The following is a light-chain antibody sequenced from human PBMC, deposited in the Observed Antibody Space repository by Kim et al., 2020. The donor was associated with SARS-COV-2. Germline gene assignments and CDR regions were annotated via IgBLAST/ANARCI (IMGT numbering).Light chain of an antibody. CDR2: WAS. J-gene: IGKJ2*01. CDR3: HQYATFPYT. Sequence: RATVHCRSSQTVFQSPNNKNYLAWYQQKPGQPPKLLIYWASTRESGVPDRFSGSGSGTDFTLTISSLQAEDVAVYFCHQYATFPYTFGQGTKLEI. V-gene: IGKV4-1*01. CDR1: QTVFQSPNNKNY.